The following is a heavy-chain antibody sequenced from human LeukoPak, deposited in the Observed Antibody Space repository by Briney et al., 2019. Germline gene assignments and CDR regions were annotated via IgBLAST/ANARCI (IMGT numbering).Heavy chain of an antibody. CDR1: GGSISSYY. Sequence: PSETLSLICTVSGGSISSYYWSWIRQPAGKGLEWIGRIYTSGSTNYNPSLKSRVTMSVDTSKNQFSLKLSSVTAADTAVYYCARDCPIAGCDWFDPWGQGTLVTVSS. J-gene: IGHJ5*02. CDR3: ARDCPIAGCDWFDP. V-gene: IGHV4-4*07. D-gene: IGHD3-22*01. CDR2: IYTSGST.